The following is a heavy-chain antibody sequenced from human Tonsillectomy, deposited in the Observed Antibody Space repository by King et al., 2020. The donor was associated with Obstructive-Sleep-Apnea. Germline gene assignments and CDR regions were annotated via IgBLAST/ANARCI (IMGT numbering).Heavy chain of an antibody. CDR3: ARGQAGVTTGYFDY. Sequence: QLQESGPGLVKPSETLSLTCTVSGYSISSVYYWGWIGQPPGKGLEWIGSIYHSGSTYSNPSLKSRVTKSVDTSKNQFSLKLSSVTAADTAVYYCARGQAGVTTGYFDYWGQGTLVTVSS. CDR1: GYSISSVYY. CDR2: IYHSGST. V-gene: IGHV4-38-2*02. J-gene: IGHJ4*02. D-gene: IGHD2-21*02.